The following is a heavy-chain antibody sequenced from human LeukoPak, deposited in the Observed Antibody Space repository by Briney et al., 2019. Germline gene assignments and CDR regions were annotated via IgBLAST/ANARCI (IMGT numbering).Heavy chain of an antibody. V-gene: IGHV1-2*02. CDR3: ARDGGYDLPVVAATGDPMYYFDY. CDR2: INPNSGGT. CDR1: GYTFTGYY. J-gene: IGHJ4*02. Sequence: GASVKVSCKASGYTFTGYYMHWVRQAPGQGLEWMGWINPNSGGTNYAQKFQGRVTMTRDTSISTAYMELSRLRSDDTAVYYCARDGGYDLPVVAATGDPMYYFDYWGQGTLVTVSS. D-gene: IGHD2-15*01.